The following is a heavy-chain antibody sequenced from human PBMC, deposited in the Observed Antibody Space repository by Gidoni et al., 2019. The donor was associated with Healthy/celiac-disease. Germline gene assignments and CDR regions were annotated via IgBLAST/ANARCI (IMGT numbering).Heavy chain of an antibody. CDR1: GFTFSSYG. CDR2: ISYDGSNK. D-gene: IGHD3-22*01. V-gene: IGHV3-30*03. J-gene: IGHJ4*02. Sequence: QVQLVESGGGVVQPGRSLRLSCAASGFTFSSYGMHWVRQAPGKGLEWVAVISYDGSNKYYADSVKGRFTISRDNSKNTLYLQMNSLRAEDTAVYYCATSSSYYYDSSGYYPQYDYWGQGTLVTVSS. CDR3: ATSSSYYYDSSGYYPQYDY.